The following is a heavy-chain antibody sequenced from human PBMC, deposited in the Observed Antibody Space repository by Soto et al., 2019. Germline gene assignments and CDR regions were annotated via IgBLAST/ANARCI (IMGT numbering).Heavy chain of an antibody. CDR2: INHSGGT. CDR3: PRGSVDTVDSSGFYEY. Sequence: SETLSVTCAVYGGSFRAYYWRWIRQPPGKGMEWIGEINHSGGTSSNPSLKCRVTMSVGTSRSQCSLKLTSVTSADRAVYYCPRGSVDTVDSSGFYEYWGRGTPGPASP. V-gene: IGHV4-34*01. J-gene: IGHJ4*02. CDR1: GGSFRAYY. D-gene: IGHD3-22*01.